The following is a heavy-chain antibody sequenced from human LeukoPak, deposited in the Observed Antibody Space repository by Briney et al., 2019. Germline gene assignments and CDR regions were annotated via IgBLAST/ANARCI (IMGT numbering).Heavy chain of an antibody. CDR1: GFTFDDYA. CDR2: ISWNSGSI. Sequence: GRSLRLSCVASGFTFDDYAMHWVRQAPGKGLEWVPGISWNSGSIGYADSVKGRFTISRDNAKNSLYLQMNSLRAEDTALYYCAKDIDSSSWYYFDYWGQGTLVTVSS. D-gene: IGHD6-13*01. V-gene: IGHV3-9*01. J-gene: IGHJ4*02. CDR3: AKDIDSSSWYYFDY.